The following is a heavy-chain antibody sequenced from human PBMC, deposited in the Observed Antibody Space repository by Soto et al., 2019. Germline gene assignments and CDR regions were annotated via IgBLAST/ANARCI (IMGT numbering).Heavy chain of an antibody. CDR3: ARGIVGGSRRFDP. CDR2: ISSSSSYI. V-gene: IGHV3-21*01. CDR1: GFTFSSYS. D-gene: IGHD1-26*01. Sequence: GSLRLSCAASGFTFSSYSMNWVRQAPGKGLEWVSSISSSSSYIYYADSVKGRFTISRDNAKNSLYLQMNSLRAEDTAVYYCARGIVGGSRRFDPWGQGTLVTVSS. J-gene: IGHJ5*02.